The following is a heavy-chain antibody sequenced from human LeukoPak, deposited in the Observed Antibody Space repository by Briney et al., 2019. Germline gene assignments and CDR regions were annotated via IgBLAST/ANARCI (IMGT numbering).Heavy chain of an antibody. D-gene: IGHD3-22*01. CDR2: INPSGGSR. V-gene: IGHV1-46*01. CDR3: ARDRSPYYYDSSGYSSGNNPDY. CDR1: GYTFTSYY. J-gene: IGHJ4*02. Sequence: ASVKVSCKASGYTFTSYYMHWVRQAPGQGLEWMGIINPSGGSRSYAQKFQGRVTMTRDTSTSTVYMELSSLRSEDTAVYYCARDRSPYYYDSSGYSSGNNPDYWGQGTLVTVSS.